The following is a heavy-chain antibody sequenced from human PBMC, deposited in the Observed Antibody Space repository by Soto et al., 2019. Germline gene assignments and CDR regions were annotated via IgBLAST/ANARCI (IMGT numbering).Heavy chain of an antibody. V-gene: IGHV4-61*01. J-gene: IGHJ4*02. Sequence: SETLSLTCTVSGGSVSSGSYYWSWIRQPPGKGLEWIGYIYYSGSTNYNPSLKSRVTISIDTSKSEVSLKLTSVTAADTAVYYCARLGGYYQSLDSWGQGTVVTVSS. CDR1: GGSVSSGSYY. D-gene: IGHD3-22*01. CDR3: ARLGGYYQSLDS. CDR2: IYYSGST.